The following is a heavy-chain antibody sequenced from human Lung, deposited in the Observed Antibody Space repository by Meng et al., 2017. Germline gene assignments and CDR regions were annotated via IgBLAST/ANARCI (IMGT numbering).Heavy chain of an antibody. Sequence: QVPLNRGGPYFSHPSVTLSLPCLVSGGSFSDYYWSWIRQPPGKGLEWIGEINHSGSTNYNPSLESRATISVDTSQNNLSLKLSSVTAADSAVYYCARGPTTMAHDFDYWGQGTLVTVSS. J-gene: IGHJ4*02. CDR3: ARGPTTMAHDFDY. CDR1: GGSFSDYY. V-gene: IGHV4-34*02. D-gene: IGHD4-11*01. CDR2: INHSGST.